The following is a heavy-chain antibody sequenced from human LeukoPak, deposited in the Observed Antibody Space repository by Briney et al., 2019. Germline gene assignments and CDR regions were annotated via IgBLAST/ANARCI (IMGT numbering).Heavy chain of an antibody. J-gene: IGHJ6*02. Sequence: SETLSLTCAVYGGSFSGYYWSWIRQPPGKGLEWIGEINHSGSTNYNPSLKSRVTISVDTSKNQFSLKLSSVTAAETAVYYCARGPPLRFLEWSHYYYGMDVWGQGTTVTVSS. V-gene: IGHV4-34*01. CDR3: ARGPPLRFLEWSHYYYGMDV. D-gene: IGHD3-3*01. CDR1: GGSFSGYY. CDR2: INHSGST.